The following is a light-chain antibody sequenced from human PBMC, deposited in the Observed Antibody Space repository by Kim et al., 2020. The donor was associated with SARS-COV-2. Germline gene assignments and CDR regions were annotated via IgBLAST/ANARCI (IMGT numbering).Light chain of an antibody. CDR1: QSVSSN. V-gene: IGKV3-15*01. CDR3: QQYNNWRKT. Sequence: EIVMTQSPATLSVSQGERATLSCRASQSVSSNLAWYQQKPGQAPRLLIYGASTRATGIPARFSGSGSGTEFTLTISSLQSEDFAVYYCQQYNNWRKTFGQGTKVEIK. J-gene: IGKJ1*01. CDR2: GAS.